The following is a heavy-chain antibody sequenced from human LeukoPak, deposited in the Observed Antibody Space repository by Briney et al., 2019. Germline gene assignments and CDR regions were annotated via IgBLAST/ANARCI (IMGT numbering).Heavy chain of an antibody. Sequence: SETLSLTCIVSGGSIGSYYWSWVRQTPGKGLEWIGYVYYTGRTNYKPSLKGRVTIFVDTSKNQFSLKLSSVTAADTAAYYCARLTEGWWGQGALVTVSS. V-gene: IGHV4-59*08. D-gene: IGHD2-15*01. J-gene: IGHJ4*02. CDR2: VYYTGRT. CDR1: GGSIGSYY. CDR3: ARLTEGW.